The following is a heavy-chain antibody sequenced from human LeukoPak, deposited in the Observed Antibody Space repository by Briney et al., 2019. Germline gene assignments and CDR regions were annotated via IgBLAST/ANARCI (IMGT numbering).Heavy chain of an antibody. V-gene: IGHV4-39*07. CDR1: GGSISSSGYY. Sequence: SETLSLTCTVSGGSISSSGYYWAWIRQPPGEGLEWIGSIYYSGGNYYNPSLNSRVTISVDTSKNQFSLRLSSVTAADTAVYYCARGPYYFDSWGPGTLVTVSS. J-gene: IGHJ4*02. CDR3: ARGPYYFDS. CDR2: IYYSGGN.